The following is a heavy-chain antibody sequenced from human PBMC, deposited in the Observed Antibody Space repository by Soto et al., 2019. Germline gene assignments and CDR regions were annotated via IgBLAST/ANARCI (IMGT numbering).Heavy chain of an antibody. Sequence: QVQLVQSGGEVTKPGASVKVSCKSSGYTFTSYGVSWVRQAPGQGLEWLGWISVYTGDTKQAQKFQDRVTLTTEASTGTASLEVRMLRSDDTAVYYCARDRCTTDRCYTHHFDVWGQGTTVTVSS. CDR1: GYTFTSYG. CDR3: ARDRCTTDRCYTHHFDV. J-gene: IGHJ6*02. V-gene: IGHV1-18*04. D-gene: IGHD2-8*01. CDR2: ISVYTGDT.